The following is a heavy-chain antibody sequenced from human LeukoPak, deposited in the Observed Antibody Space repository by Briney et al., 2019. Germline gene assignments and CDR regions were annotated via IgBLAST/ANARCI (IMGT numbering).Heavy chain of an antibody. Sequence: SETLSLTCAVYGGSFSDYYWFWIRQPPGKGLEWIGEINHSGSTKYNPSLKSRVNISGDTSKNQFSLKLSSVTAADTAVYYCVIGEGWQPDYWGQGALVTVSS. CDR2: INHSGST. V-gene: IGHV4-34*01. CDR1: GGSFSDYY. J-gene: IGHJ4*02. CDR3: VIGEGWQPDY. D-gene: IGHD5-24*01.